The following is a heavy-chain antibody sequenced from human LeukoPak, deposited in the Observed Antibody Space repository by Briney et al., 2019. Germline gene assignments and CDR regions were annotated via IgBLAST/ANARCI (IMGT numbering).Heavy chain of an antibody. CDR3: AKDSYDILTGYYGY. D-gene: IGHD3-9*01. J-gene: IGHJ4*02. CDR2: ISWNSGSI. Sequence: AGGSLRLSCAASGFTFDDYAMHWVRQAPGKGLEWVSGISWNSGSIGYADSVKGRFTISRDNAKNSLYLQMNSLRAEDTALYYCAKDSYDILTGYYGYWGQGTLVTVSS. V-gene: IGHV3-9*01. CDR1: GFTFDDYA.